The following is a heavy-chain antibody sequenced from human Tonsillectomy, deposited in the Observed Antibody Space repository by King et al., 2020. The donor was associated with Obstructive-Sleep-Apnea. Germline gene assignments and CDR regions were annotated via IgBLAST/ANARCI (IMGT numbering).Heavy chain of an antibody. Sequence: VQLVESGPEMKKPGASVKVSCKASGYTFTRYNMHWVRQAPGQGLEWMGIINPSDGNTRYGQKSQGRVTMTRDTSTSTAYMELSSLRSEDTAVYYCARGGLTAYYAADYWGQGTLVTVSA. D-gene: IGHD3-9*01. V-gene: IGHV1-46*01. CDR1: GYTFTRYN. CDR3: ARGGLTAYYAADY. J-gene: IGHJ4*02. CDR2: INPSDGNT.